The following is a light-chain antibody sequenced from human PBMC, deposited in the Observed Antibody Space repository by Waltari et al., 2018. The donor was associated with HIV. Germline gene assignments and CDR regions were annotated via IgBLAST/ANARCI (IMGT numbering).Light chain of an antibody. CDR2: WAS. J-gene: IGKJ4*01. Sequence: DIVMTQSPDSLAMSLGERATINCRSSQSLFNGSNYKNRLAWYQQKPGQPPKLLISWASTRESGVADRFSGSGSETDFTLTINSLQAEDVAVYYCQQFSLSPPLTFGGGTKVEI. CDR3: QQFSLSPPLT. CDR1: QSLFNGSNYKNR. V-gene: IGKV4-1*01.